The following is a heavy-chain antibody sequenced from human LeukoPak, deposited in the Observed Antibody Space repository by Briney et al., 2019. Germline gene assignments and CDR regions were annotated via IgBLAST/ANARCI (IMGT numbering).Heavy chain of an antibody. CDR1: GFIFSSYA. D-gene: IGHD4-17*01. CDR3: ARGLGSGDYVANAFDF. V-gene: IGHV3-21*01. Sequence: GRSLRLSCAASGFIFSSYAMNWVRRAPGKGLEWVSSINGSGSYIHYADSMKGRFTISRDNAKKSVYLHMSRLRAEDTAVYYCARGLGSGDYVANAFDFWGRGTTVSVS. J-gene: IGHJ3*01. CDR2: INGSGSYI.